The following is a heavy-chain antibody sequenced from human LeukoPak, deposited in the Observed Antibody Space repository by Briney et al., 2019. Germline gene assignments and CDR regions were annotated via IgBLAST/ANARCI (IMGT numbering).Heavy chain of an antibody. J-gene: IGHJ5*02. V-gene: IGHV1-2*02. CDR2: INPNSGGT. D-gene: IGHD2-15*01. Sequence: ASVKVSCKASGYTVTGYYMHWVRQAPGQGLEWMGWINPNSGGTNYAQKFQGRVTMTRDTSISTAYMELSRLRSDDTVVYYCARERIFGRGWFDPWGQGTLVTVSS. CDR3: ARERIFGRGWFDP. CDR1: GYTVTGYY.